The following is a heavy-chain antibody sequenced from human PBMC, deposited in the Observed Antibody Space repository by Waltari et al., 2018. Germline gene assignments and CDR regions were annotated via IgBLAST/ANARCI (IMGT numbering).Heavy chain of an antibody. CDR3: ARGLAYCSGGSCYED. CDR2: IKQDGSEK. CDR1: GFTFSSYG. J-gene: IGHJ4*02. D-gene: IGHD2-15*01. V-gene: IGHV3-7*01. Sequence: VQLVESGGGVVQPGRSLRLSCAASGFTFSSYGMHWVRQAPGKGLEWVANIKQDGSEKYYVDSVKGRFTISRDNAKNSLYLQMNSLRAEDTAVYYCARGLAYCSGGSCYEDWGQGTLVTVSS.